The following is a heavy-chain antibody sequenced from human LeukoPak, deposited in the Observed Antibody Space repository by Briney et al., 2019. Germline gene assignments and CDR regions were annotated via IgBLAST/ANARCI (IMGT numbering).Heavy chain of an antibody. CDR1: GFTFDDYG. D-gene: IGHD3-22*01. CDR2: INWNGGST. V-gene: IGHV3-20*04. CDR3: ARVGSSSGYYYFDY. Sequence: GGSLRLSCAASGFTFDDYGMSWVRQAPGKGLEWVSGINWNGGSTGYADSVKGRFTISRDNAKNSLYLQMNSLRAEDMALYYCARVGSSSGYYYFDYWGQGTLVTVSS. J-gene: IGHJ4*02.